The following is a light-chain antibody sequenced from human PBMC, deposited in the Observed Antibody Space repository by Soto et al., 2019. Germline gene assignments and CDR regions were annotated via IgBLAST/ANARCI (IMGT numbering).Light chain of an antibody. CDR2: DAS. J-gene: IGKJ1*01. V-gene: IGKV1-5*01. Sequence: DIQMTQSPSTLSASVGDRVTITCRASQSITKRLAWYQQKPGKAPKPLIYDASNSPSGVPSRFSGSGSGTEFTLTISSLQPDDFATYYCQQYKSHPVTFGQGTKVDLK. CDR1: QSITKR. CDR3: QQYKSHPVT.